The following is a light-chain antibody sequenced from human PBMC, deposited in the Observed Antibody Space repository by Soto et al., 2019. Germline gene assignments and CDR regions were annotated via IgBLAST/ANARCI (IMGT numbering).Light chain of an antibody. V-gene: IGKV3-20*01. Sequence: EIVLTQSPGTLSLSPGERATLSCRASQSVSSSYLAWYQQKPGPAPRLLIYGASSRATGIPDRCSGSGSCTDLTLTISRLEPEDFAVYYCQQYGSSPQTFGQGTKVEIK. CDR1: QSVSSSY. J-gene: IGKJ1*01. CDR2: GAS. CDR3: QQYGSSPQT.